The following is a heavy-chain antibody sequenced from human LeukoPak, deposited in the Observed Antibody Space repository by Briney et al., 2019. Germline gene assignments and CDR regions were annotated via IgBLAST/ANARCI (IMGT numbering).Heavy chain of an antibody. Sequence: SETLSLTCTVSGGSIRSYYWSWIRPPAGKGLEWIGRIYISGSINYNPSLKSRVTMSLDTSKNQFSLELSSVTAADTAVYYCARALNPIVGGYYFDYWGQGTLVTVSS. CDR1: GGSIRSYY. V-gene: IGHV4-4*07. J-gene: IGHJ4*02. D-gene: IGHD1-26*01. CDR3: ARALNPIVGGYYFDY. CDR2: IYISGSI.